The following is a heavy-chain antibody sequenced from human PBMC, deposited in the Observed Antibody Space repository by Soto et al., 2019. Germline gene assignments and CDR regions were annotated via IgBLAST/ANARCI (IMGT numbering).Heavy chain of an antibody. Sequence: ASVKVSCKASGYTFTSSGFSWVRQAPGQGLEWMAWISAYNGETHYAQKFQGRVTMTTDTSTSTSYMELRSLRSDDTAVYYCARDLHGDPYYWGQGTLVTVSS. V-gene: IGHV1-18*01. CDR2: ISAYNGET. CDR3: ARDLHGDPYY. D-gene: IGHD4-17*01. CDR1: GYTFTSSG. J-gene: IGHJ4*02.